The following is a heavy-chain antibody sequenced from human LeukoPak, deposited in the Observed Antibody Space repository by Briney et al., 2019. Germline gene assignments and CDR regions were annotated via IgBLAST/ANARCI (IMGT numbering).Heavy chain of an antibody. CDR3: AKDYYGSGRYPSGAFDI. J-gene: IGHJ3*02. CDR2: ISRSGGST. D-gene: IGHD3-10*01. Sequence: SGGSLRLSCAASGFTFSSYAMSWVRQAPGKGLEWVSDISRSGGSTYYADSVKGRFTISRDNSKNTLYLQMNSLRAEDTAVYYCAKDYYGSGRYPSGAFDIWGQRTMVTVSS. V-gene: IGHV3-23*01. CDR1: GFTFSSYA.